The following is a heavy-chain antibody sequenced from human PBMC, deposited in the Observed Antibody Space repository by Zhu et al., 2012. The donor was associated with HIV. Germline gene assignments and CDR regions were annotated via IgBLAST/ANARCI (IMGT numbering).Heavy chain of an antibody. Sequence: QVQLQESGPGLVKPSETLSLTCTVSGGSVSSTSYYWGWIRQAPGKGLEWIGSIYYSGSTYYNPSLKSRVTISVDTSKNQFSLKVNSVTAADTAVYYCARRLYGSGSKGPRYFDYWGQGTLVTVSS. CDR3: ARRLYGSGSKGPRYFDY. J-gene: IGHJ4*02. V-gene: IGHV4-39*01. CDR1: GGSVSSTSYY. CDR2: IYYSGST. D-gene: IGHD3-10*01.